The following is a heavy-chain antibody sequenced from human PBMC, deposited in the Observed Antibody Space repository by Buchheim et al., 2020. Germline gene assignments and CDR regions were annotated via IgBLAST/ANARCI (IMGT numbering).Heavy chain of an antibody. CDR3: VRLDFWSGLDY. J-gene: IGHJ4*02. V-gene: IGHV3-48*01. D-gene: IGHD3-3*01. CDR1: GFIFNTYS. CDR2: ISSPISTI. Sequence: EVQLVESGGGLVQPGGSLRLSCAASGFIFNTYSMNWVRQAPGKGLEWVSFISSPISTINYADSVKGRFTISRDNAKSSLYLQMNSLRAEDTAVDYCVRLDFWSGLDYWGQG.